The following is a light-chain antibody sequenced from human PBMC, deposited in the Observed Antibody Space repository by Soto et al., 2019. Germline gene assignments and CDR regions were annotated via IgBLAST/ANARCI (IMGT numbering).Light chain of an antibody. CDR1: SSDVGGYNY. CDR3: SSYAGTKTV. Sequence: QSVLTQPPSASGSPGQSVTISCTGTSSDVGGYNYVSRYQQHPGKAPKLLIYEVTKRPSGVPDRFSGSKSGNTASPSVSGLQAEDEADYYCSSYAGTKTVFGTGTKLTVL. V-gene: IGLV2-8*01. CDR2: EVT. J-gene: IGLJ1*01.